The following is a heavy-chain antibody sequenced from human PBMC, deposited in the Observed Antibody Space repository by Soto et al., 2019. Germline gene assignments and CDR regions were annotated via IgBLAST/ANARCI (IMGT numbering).Heavy chain of an antibody. J-gene: IGHJ6*02. CDR3: AHVLVVVANYGMDV. CDR1: GFSLSTSGVG. V-gene: IGHV2-5*02. CDR2: IYWDDDK. Sequence: QITLKESGPTLVKPTQTLTLTCTFSGFSLSTSGVGVGWIRQPPGKALEWLALIYWDDDKRYSPSLTSRLTSTKDTSKTRVVLTMTNVDPVDTATYYCAHVLVVVANYGMDVWGQGTTVTVSS. D-gene: IGHD2-15*01.